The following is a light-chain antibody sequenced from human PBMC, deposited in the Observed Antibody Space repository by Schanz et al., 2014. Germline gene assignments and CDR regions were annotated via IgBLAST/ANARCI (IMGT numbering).Light chain of an antibody. Sequence: QSVLTQPPSASGTPGQRVTISCSGSSSNIGSNYVYWYQQLPGTAPKLLIYRNNQRPSGVPDRFSGSKSGTSASLAISGLQSDDEADYYCAAWDDSLNSWVFGGGTKLTVL. CDR3: AAWDDSLNSWV. V-gene: IGLV1-47*01. J-gene: IGLJ3*02. CDR1: SSNIGSNY. CDR2: RNN.